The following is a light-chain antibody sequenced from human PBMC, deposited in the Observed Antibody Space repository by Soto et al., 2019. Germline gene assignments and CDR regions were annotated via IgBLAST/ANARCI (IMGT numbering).Light chain of an antibody. CDR2: AAS. V-gene: IGKV1-9*01. CDR1: QGISSY. J-gene: IGKJ1*01. CDR3: QKLNSYPRT. Sequence: DIQLTQSPSFLSASVGDRVTITCRASQGISSYLAWYPQEPGKAPKVLIYAASPLQTWVPSRFSGSGSGTEFTLTISSLQPEDFATYYCQKLNSYPRTFGQGTKVEIK.